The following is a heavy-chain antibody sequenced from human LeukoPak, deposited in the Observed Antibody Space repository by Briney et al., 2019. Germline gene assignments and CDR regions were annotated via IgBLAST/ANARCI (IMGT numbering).Heavy chain of an antibody. J-gene: IGHJ4*02. CDR3: AHRGFYYDSSGYYYPYFDY. Sequence: SGPTLSNPTPPLTLTCTFSGFSLPTRGVGVGWIRQPPVKALESLAPLYWEDDKRYRPSLKSRLTITKDTSKNQVVLTMTNMDPVDTATYYCAHRGFYYDSSGYYYPYFDYWGQGTLVTVSS. V-gene: IGHV2-5*02. D-gene: IGHD3-22*01. CDR2: LYWEDDK. CDR1: GFSLPTRGVG.